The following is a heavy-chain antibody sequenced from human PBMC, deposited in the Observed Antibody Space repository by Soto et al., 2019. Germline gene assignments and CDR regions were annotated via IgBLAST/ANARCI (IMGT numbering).Heavy chain of an antibody. CDR3: ARGGISGWLKGAYDV. Sequence: QVQLVQSGAEVKKPGSSVKVSCKASGGTLNKHAITWVRRAPGQGLEWLGGIIPMFGIPNYPQKFQGRVTIIADDSTNTSHMELHSLTSDDTAVYYCARGGISGWLKGAYDVWGQGTMVTVSS. J-gene: IGHJ3*01. D-gene: IGHD6-13*01. CDR2: IIPMFGIP. CDR1: GGTLNKHA. V-gene: IGHV1-69*01.